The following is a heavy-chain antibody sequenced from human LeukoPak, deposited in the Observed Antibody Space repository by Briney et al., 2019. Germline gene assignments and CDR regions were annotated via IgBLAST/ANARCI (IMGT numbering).Heavy chain of an antibody. CDR2: ISGSGGST. V-gene: IGHV3-23*01. CDR1: GFTFSSYA. CDR3: AKDPPDYGASLYFDY. D-gene: IGHD4-17*01. Sequence: GGSLRLSCAASGFTFSSYAMSWVRQAPGKGLEWVSAISGSGGSTYYADSVKGRFTISRDNSKNTLCLQMNSLRAEDTAVYYCAKDPPDYGASLYFDYWGQGTLVSVSS. J-gene: IGHJ4*02.